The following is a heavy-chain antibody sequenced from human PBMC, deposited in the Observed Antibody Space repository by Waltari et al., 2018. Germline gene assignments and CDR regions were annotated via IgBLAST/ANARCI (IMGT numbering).Heavy chain of an antibody. J-gene: IGHJ4*02. V-gene: IGHV1-24*01. Sequence: QVQLVQSGAEVKKPGASVKVSCKVSGYTPTELPMHWVGPAPGKGLEWMGGFDPEDGETIYAQKFQGRVTMTEDTSTDTAYMELSSLRSEDTAVYYCATDEGRSGWPRVDYWGQGTLVTVSS. D-gene: IGHD6-19*01. CDR1: GYTPTELP. CDR3: ATDEGRSGWPRVDY. CDR2: FDPEDGET.